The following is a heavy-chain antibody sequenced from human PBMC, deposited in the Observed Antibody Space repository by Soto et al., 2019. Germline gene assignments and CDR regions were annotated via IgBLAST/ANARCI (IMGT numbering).Heavy chain of an antibody. Sequence: GESLKISCQASGYSFTTYWISWVRQMPGKGLEWMGIIYPGDSDTRYSPSFQGQVTISADKSISTAYLQWSSLKASDTAMYYCARTSAAGKYYYGMEVWGQGTTVTVSS. D-gene: IGHD6-13*01. CDR1: GYSFTTYW. CDR2: IYPGDSDT. CDR3: ARTSAAGKYYYGMEV. J-gene: IGHJ6*02. V-gene: IGHV5-51*01.